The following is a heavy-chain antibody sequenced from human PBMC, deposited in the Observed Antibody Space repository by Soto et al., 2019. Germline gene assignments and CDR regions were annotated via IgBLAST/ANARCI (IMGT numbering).Heavy chain of an antibody. D-gene: IGHD3-10*01. CDR2: VSYDGRNK. CDR1: GFKFSNYA. CDR3: ARDRGVYSFFHG. J-gene: IGHJ4*02. Sequence: GWSLRLSCAGYGFKFSNYAIHWVRQAPGKGLEWVAVVSYDGRNKYYADSVKGRFSISGDNSKNMLFLEMNSLRAEDTAVYYFARDRGVYSFFHGCGQRALVTV. V-gene: IGHV3-30*04.